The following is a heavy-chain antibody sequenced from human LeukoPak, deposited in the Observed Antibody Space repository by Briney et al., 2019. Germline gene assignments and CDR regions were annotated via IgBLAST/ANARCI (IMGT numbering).Heavy chain of an antibody. D-gene: IGHD2-2*01. CDR1: GFTVSRNY. V-gene: IGHV3-53*01. Sequence: GGSLRLSCAASGFTVSRNYMSWVRQAPGRGLEWVSIIYSGGDTYYGDSVKGRFTISRDISKNTLYLQMNNLRAEDTAFYYCARSPPASPFDYWGQGTLVTVSS. J-gene: IGHJ4*02. CDR3: ARSPPASPFDY. CDR2: IYSGGDT.